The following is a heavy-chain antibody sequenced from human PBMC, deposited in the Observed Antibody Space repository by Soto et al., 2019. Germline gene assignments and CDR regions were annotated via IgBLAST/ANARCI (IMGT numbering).Heavy chain of an antibody. CDR3: ASATSIAVAGKET. J-gene: IGHJ4*02. V-gene: IGHV1-18*01. CDR1: GGTVTKYG. D-gene: IGHD6-19*01. Sequence: QVQLVQSGGEVKKPGASVKVSCKASGGTVTKYGISWVRQAPGQGLEWLGWISFYNGHTNYALKFQDRITLTTDTSTSTASMELRSLTSDGTAVYYCASATSIAVAGKETWGQGTLVTVSS. CDR2: ISFYNGHT.